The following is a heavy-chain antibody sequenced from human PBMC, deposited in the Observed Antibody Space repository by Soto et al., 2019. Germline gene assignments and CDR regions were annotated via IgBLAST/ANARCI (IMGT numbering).Heavy chain of an antibody. CDR3: ARGRIMITFGGVIVWAYYYYGMDV. V-gene: IGHV1-69*13. CDR2: IIPIFGTA. D-gene: IGHD3-16*02. J-gene: IGHJ6*02. CDR1: GGTFSSYA. Sequence: SVKVSCKASGGTFSSYAISWVRQAPGQGLEWMGGIIPIFGTANYAQKFQGRVTITADESTSTAYMELSSLRSEDTAVYYCARGRIMITFGGVIVWAYYYYGMDVWGQGTTVTVSS.